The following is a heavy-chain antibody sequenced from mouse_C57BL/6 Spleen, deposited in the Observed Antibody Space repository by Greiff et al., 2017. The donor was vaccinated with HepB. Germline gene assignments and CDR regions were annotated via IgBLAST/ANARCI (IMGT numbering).Heavy chain of an antibody. V-gene: IGHV2-2*01. Sequence: VNLVESGPGLVQPSQSLSITCTVSGFSLTSYGVHWVRQSPGKGLEWLGVIWSGGSTDYNAAFISRLSISKDNSKSQVFFKMNSLQADDTAIYYCAREDGNSWFAYWGQGTLVTVSA. D-gene: IGHD2-1*01. CDR2: IWSGGST. J-gene: IGHJ3*01. CDR3: AREDGNSWFAY. CDR1: GFSLTSYG.